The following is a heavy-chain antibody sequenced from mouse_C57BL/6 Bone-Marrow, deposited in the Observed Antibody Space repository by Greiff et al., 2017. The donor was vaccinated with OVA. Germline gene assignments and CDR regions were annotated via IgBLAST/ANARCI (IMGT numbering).Heavy chain of an antibody. CDR3: ARLEYYGSESGFAY. V-gene: IGHV1-82*01. Sequence: VQLQQSGPELAKPGASVKISCKASGYAFSSSWMNWVKQRPGKGLEWIGRIYPGDGDTNYNGKFKGKATLTADKSSSTAYMQLSSLTSEDSAVYFCARLEYYGSESGFAYWGQGTLVTVSA. D-gene: IGHD1-1*01. J-gene: IGHJ3*01. CDR1: GYAFSSSW. CDR2: IYPGDGDT.